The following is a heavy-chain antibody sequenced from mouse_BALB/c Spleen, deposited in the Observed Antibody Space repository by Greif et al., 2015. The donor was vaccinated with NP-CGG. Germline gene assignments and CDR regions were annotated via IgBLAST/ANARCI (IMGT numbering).Heavy chain of an antibody. J-gene: IGHJ2*01. CDR3: ASGGNYDYFDY. V-gene: IGHV1-69*02. D-gene: IGHD2-1*01. CDR1: GYTFTSYW. CDR2: IDPSDSET. Sequence: GAELVKPGAPVKLSCKASGYTFTSYWMNWVKQRPGRGLEWIGRIDPSDSETHYNQKFKDKATLTVDKSSSTAYIQLSSLTSEDSAVYYCASGGNYDYFDYWGQGTTLTVSS.